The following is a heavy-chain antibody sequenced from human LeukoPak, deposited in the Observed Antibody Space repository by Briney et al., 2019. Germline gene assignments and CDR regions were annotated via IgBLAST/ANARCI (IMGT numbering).Heavy chain of an antibody. D-gene: IGHD5-18*01. J-gene: IGHJ6*02. CDR2: IIPIFGTA. CDR3: ARGYSYGAYYYYYGMDV. CDR1: GGTFSIYA. Sequence: GASVKVSCKASGGTFSIYAISWVRQAPGQGLEWMGGIIPIFGTANYAQKFQGRVTITADESTSTAYMELSSLRSEDTAVYYCARGYSYGAYYYYYGMDVWGQGTTVTVSS. V-gene: IGHV1-69*01.